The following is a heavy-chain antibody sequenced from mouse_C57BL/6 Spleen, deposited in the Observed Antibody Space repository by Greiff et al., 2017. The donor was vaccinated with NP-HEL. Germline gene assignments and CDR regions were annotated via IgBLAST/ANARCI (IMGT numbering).Heavy chain of an antibody. CDR1: GYSITSGYY. CDR2: ISYDGSN. CDR3: ARDRGYGWYFDV. J-gene: IGHJ1*03. V-gene: IGHV3-6*01. Sequence: VQLQQSGPGLVKPSQSLSLTCSVTGYSITSGYYWNWIRQFPGNKLEWMGYISYDGSNNYNPSLKNRISITRDTSKNQFFLKLNSVTTEDTATYYCARDRGYGWYFDVWGTGTTVTVSS. D-gene: IGHD3-2*02.